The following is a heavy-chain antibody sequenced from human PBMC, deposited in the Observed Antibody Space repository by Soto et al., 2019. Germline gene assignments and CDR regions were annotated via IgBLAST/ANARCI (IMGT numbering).Heavy chain of an antibody. V-gene: IGHV3-73*01. CDR1: GFTFSGSA. Sequence: EVQLVESGGGLVQPGGSLKLSCAASGFTFSGSAMHWVRQASGKGLEWVGRIRSKANSYATAYAASVKGRFTISRDDSKSTAYLQMNSLKTEDTAVYYCLAKTRFADYWGQGTLVTVSS. CDR3: LAKTRFADY. J-gene: IGHJ4*02. CDR2: IRSKANSYAT. D-gene: IGHD1-7*01.